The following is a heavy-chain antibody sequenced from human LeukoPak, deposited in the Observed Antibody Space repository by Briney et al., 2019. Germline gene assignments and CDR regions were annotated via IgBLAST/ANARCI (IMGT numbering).Heavy chain of an antibody. J-gene: IGHJ4*02. Sequence: SETLSLTCAVYGGSFSGYYWSWLRQPPGKGLEWIGEINHSGSTNYNPSLKSRVTISVDTSKNQFSLKLSSVTAADTAVYYCARGRHYYGSGSYYPLGYWGQGTLVTVSS. V-gene: IGHV4-34*01. CDR1: GGSFSGYY. CDR3: ARGRHYYGSGSYYPLGY. D-gene: IGHD3-10*01. CDR2: INHSGST.